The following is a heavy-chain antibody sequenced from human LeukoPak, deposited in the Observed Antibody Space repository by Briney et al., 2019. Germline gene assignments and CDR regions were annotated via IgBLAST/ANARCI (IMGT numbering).Heavy chain of an antibody. CDR2: IYYSGTT. CDR1: GGSISDSSYR. J-gene: IGHJ4*02. V-gene: IGHV4-39*01. Sequence: SETLSLTCAVSGGSISDSSYRWGSIRQPPGKRLEWIGSIYYSGTTYYRPSLKSRVTISVDTSKNQFSLKLTSVTAADTAVYYCAREVASSVHYWGQGTLVTVSS. CDR3: AREVASSVHY. D-gene: IGHD3-10*01.